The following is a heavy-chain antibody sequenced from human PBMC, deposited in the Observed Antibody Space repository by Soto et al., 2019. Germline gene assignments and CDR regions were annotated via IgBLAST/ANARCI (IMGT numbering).Heavy chain of an antibody. CDR1: GYSFTSYW. D-gene: IGHD4-17*01. CDR3: ARRLHYELPGHGLDV. Sequence: PGEALKISCKGSGYSFTSYWISWVRQMPGKGLEWMGRIDPSDSYTNYSPSFQGHVTISADKSISTAYLQWSSLKASDTAMYYCARRLHYELPGHGLDVWGQGTTVTVSS. CDR2: IDPSDSYT. J-gene: IGHJ6*02. V-gene: IGHV5-10-1*01.